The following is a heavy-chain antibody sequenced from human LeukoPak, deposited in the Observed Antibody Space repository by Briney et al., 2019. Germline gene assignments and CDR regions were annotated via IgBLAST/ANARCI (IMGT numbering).Heavy chain of an antibody. CDR2: FFYSGST. J-gene: IGHJ5*02. CDR3: ASGQAHYYGSGSYSNWFDP. Sequence: SETLSLTCTVSGGSIGSYYWSWIRQPPGKGLECIGYFFYSGSTNYNPSLKSRVTISVDRSKNQFSLKLSSVTAADTAVYYCASGQAHYYGSGSYSNWFDPWGQGTLVTVSS. D-gene: IGHD3-10*01. CDR1: GGSIGSYY. V-gene: IGHV4-59*12.